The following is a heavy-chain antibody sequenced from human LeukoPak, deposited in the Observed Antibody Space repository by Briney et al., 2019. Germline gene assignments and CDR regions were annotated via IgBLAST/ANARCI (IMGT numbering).Heavy chain of an antibody. D-gene: IGHD3-22*01. V-gene: IGHV3-23*01. CDR3: ANSVPRYYYDSRGYFQ. CDR1: GFTFSSYA. Sequence: GGSLRLSCAASGFTFSSYAMSWVRQAPGKGLEWVSAISGSGGSTYYADSVKGRFTISRDNSKNTLYLQMNSLRAEDTAVYYCANSVPRYYYDSRGYFQWGQGTLVTVSS. J-gene: IGHJ4*02. CDR2: ISGSGGST.